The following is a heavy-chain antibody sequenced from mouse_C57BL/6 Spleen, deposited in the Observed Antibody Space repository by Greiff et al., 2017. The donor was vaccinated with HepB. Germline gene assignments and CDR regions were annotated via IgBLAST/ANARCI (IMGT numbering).Heavy chain of an antibody. CDR1: GYTFTSYW. D-gene: IGHD4-1*01. Sequence: VQLQQSGAELVKPGASVKLSCKASGYTFTSYWMHWVKQRPGQGLEWIGMIHPNSGSTNYNEKFKSKATLTVDKSSSTAYMQLSSLTSEDSAVYYCARSPNWDGGFAYWGQGTLVTVSA. CDR2: IHPNSGST. J-gene: IGHJ3*01. CDR3: ARSPNWDGGFAY. V-gene: IGHV1-64*01.